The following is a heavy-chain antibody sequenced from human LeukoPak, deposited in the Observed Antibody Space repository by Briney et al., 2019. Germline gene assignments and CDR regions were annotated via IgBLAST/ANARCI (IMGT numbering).Heavy chain of an antibody. CDR3: ARDPGWFDP. J-gene: IGHJ5*02. Sequence: SVRVSCKASGGTFSSYAISWVRQAHGQGLEWMGRIIPILGIANYAQKFQGRVTITADKSTSTAYMELSSLRSEDTAVYYCARDPGWFDPWGQGTLVTVSS. V-gene: IGHV1-69*04. CDR1: GGTFSSYA. CDR2: IIPILGIA.